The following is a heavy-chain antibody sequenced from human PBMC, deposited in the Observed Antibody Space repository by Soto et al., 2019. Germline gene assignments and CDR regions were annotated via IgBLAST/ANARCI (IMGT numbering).Heavy chain of an antibody. CDR2: ISSSSSYI. Sequence: PGGCLSLSCAASGFTFRSYSMNWVRPAPGKGLEWVSSISSSSSYIYYADSVKGRFTISRDNAKNSLYLQMNSLRAEDTAVYYSARDQSGPREDIVATIRFDYWGQGTLVTVSS. CDR3: ARDQSGPREDIVATIRFDY. V-gene: IGHV3-21*01. D-gene: IGHD5-12*01. J-gene: IGHJ4*02. CDR1: GFTFRSYS.